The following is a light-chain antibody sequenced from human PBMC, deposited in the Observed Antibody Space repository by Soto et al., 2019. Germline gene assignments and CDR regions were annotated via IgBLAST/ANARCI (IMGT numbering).Light chain of an antibody. J-gene: IGLJ1*01. Sequence: QSVLTQPPSVSAAPGQKVTISCSGSSSNIGNNYVSWYQQLPGTAPKLLIYDNNKRPSGIPDRFSGSKSGTSATLCITGPQTGDEADYYCGTWDSSLSAGVFGTGTKVTV. V-gene: IGLV1-51*01. CDR3: GTWDSSLSAGV. CDR1: SSNIGNNY. CDR2: DNN.